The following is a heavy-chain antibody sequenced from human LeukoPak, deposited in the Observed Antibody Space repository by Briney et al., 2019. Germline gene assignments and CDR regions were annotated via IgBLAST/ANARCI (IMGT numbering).Heavy chain of an antibody. CDR3: ARLPHLAI. Sequence: SETLSLTCTVSGDSISSSGYSWGWIRQPPGKGLEWIGNIFYGGSTYYNPSLKTRFTISIDTSKNQFSLKLSSVTAADTAVYYCARLPHLAIWGQGTVVTASS. V-gene: IGHV4-39*01. CDR1: GDSISSSGYS. J-gene: IGHJ3*02. CDR2: IFYGGST.